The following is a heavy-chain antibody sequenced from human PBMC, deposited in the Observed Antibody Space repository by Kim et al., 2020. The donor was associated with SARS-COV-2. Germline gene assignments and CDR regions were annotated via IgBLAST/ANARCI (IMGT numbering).Heavy chain of an antibody. J-gene: IGHJ4*02. V-gene: IGHV3-30*04. D-gene: IGHD1-26*01. Sequence: GRSLRLSCAASGFTFSSYAMHWVRQAPGKGLEWVAVISYDGSNKYYADSVKGRFTISRDNSKNTLYLQMNSLRAEDTAVYYCARVAGGGNSDYWGQGTLVTVSS. CDR2: ISYDGSNK. CDR1: GFTFSSYA. CDR3: ARVAGGGNSDY.